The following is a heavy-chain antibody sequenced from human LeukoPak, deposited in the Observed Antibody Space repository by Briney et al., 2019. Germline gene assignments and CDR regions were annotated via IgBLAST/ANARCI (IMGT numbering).Heavy chain of an antibody. J-gene: IGHJ4*02. V-gene: IGHV1-2*06. CDR1: GFTFSSYG. CDR2: INPNSGGT. D-gene: IGHD5-18*01. Sequence: GGSLRLSCAASGFTFSSYGMHWVRQAPGHGLEWMGRINPNSGGTNYAQKFQGRVTMTRDTSISTAYMELSRLRSDDTAVYYCARTSITWIQLVDYWGQGTLVTVSS. CDR3: ARTSITWIQLVDY.